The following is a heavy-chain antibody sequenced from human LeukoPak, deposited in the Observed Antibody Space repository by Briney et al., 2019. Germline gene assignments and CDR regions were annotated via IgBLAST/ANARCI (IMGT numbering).Heavy chain of an antibody. CDR3: ARSSYYDSSGYSTSDY. V-gene: IGHV5-10-1*01. CDR1: GYWFTNYW. Sequence: GESLRISCKGSGYWFTNYWITWVRQMPGKGLEWMGRIDPSDSYTNYSPSFQGHVTISADKSISTAYLQRGSLGASDTAMYYCARSSYYDSSGYSTSDYWGQGTLVTVSS. CDR2: IDPSDSYT. D-gene: IGHD3-22*01. J-gene: IGHJ4*02.